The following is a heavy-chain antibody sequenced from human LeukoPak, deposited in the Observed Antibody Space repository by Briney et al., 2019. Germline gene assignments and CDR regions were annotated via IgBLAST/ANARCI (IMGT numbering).Heavy chain of an antibody. V-gene: IGHV3-23*01. CDR3: ARDQAARDAFDI. Sequence: SLRLSCAASGFTFSSYAMSCGRHAPGEGLERGSSISGSGGSTYYAASVKGRFTISRDSSKNSLYLQMNSLRAEDTAVYYCARDQAARDAFDIWGQGTMVTVSS. D-gene: IGHD6-25*01. J-gene: IGHJ3*02. CDR1: GFTFSSYA. CDR2: ISGSGGST.